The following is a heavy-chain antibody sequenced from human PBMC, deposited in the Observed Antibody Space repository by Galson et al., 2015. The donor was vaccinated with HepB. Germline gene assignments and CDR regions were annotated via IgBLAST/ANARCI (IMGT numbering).Heavy chain of an antibody. CDR1: GFTFSSYG. CDR2: ISYDGSNK. D-gene: IGHD6-13*01. CDR3: ATASQYSTSWYENFQH. J-gene: IGHJ1*01. V-gene: IGHV3-30*03. Sequence: SLRLSCAASGFTFSSYGMHWVRQAPGKGLEWVAVISYDGSNKYYADSVKGRFTISRDNSKNTLYPQMNSLRAEDTAGYYCATASQYSTSWYENFQHWGQGTLVTVSS.